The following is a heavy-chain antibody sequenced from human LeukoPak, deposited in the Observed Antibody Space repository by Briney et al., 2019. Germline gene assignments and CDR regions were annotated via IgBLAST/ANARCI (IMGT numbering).Heavy chain of an antibody. CDR2: ICWNSGSI. CDR1: VFTFDDYA. V-gene: IGHV3-9*01. CDR3: AKGPYYYGSGRHNYYYYGMDV. J-gene: IGHJ6*02. D-gene: IGHD3-10*01. Sequence: GGSLRLSSAPSVFTFDDYAMHCVRHAPGKGLEWVSGICWNSGSIGYADSVKGRFTISRNNAKNSLYLQMNSLRAEDTALYYCAKGPYYYGSGRHNYYYYGMDVWGQGTTVTVSS.